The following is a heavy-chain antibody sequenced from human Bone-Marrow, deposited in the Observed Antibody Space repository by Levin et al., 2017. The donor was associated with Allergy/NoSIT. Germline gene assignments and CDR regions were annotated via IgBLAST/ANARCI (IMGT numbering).Heavy chain of an antibody. J-gene: IGHJ6*02. CDR2: VSYDGTNT. Sequence: GESLKISCAASGFTFSNHAIHWVRQAPGKGLEWVAVVSYDGTNTYFADSVKGRFTISRDNSRNTLYLQMNSLRPEHTAIYYCARDWEGSSAYFSNVHRFYGLDVWGQGTTVTVSS. CDR1: GFTFSNHA. D-gene: IGHD3-22*01. CDR3: ARDWEGSSAYFSNVHRFYGLDV. V-gene: IGHV3-30*04.